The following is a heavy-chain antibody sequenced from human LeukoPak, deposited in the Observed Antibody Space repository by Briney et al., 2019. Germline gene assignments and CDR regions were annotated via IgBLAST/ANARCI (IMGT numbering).Heavy chain of an antibody. J-gene: IGHJ4*02. CDR2: ISSNGGST. D-gene: IGHD2-15*01. CDR1: GFTVNSNY. V-gene: IGHV3-64D*06. CDR3: VRVYCRGGSCQLQYYFDY. Sequence: GGSLRLSCAASGFTVNSNYMNWVRQAPGKGLEYVSAISSNGGSTYYADSVKGRFTISRDNSKNTLYLQMSSLRAEDTAVYYCVRVYCRGGSCQLQYYFDYWGQGTLVTVSS.